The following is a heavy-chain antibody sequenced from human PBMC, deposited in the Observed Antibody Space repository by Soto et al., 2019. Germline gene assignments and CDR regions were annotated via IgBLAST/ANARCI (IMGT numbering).Heavy chain of an antibody. Sequence: PGGSLRLSCAASGFTFSSYGMHWVRQAPGKGLEWVAVIWYDGSNKYYADSVKGRFTISRDNSKNTLYLQMNSLRAEDTAVYYCAKIGRIQLFYYYYYMDVWGKGTTVTVSS. J-gene: IGHJ6*03. D-gene: IGHD5-18*01. CDR2: IWYDGSNK. V-gene: IGHV3-33*06. CDR3: AKIGRIQLFYYYYYMDV. CDR1: GFTFSSYG.